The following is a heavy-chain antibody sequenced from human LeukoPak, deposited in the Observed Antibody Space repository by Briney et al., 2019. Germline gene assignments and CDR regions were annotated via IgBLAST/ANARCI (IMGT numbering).Heavy chain of an antibody. J-gene: IGHJ4*02. V-gene: IGHV3-23*01. D-gene: IGHD2-2*01. CDR3: ARVRPNCNGARSYVLAY. CDR2: ISGSGGST. CDR1: GFTFSDSS. Sequence: PGGSLRLSCAAPGFTFSDSSMSSARQAPGKGLEWVSAISGSGGSTYYADSVKGRFTISRDNSKNTLYLQMNSLRAEDTPEYQCARVRPNCNGARSYVLAYWGQGTQVTVSS.